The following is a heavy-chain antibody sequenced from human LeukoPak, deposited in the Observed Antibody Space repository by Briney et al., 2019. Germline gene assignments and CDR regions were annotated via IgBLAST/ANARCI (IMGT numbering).Heavy chain of an antibody. CDR2: INPSGGST. V-gene: IGHV1-46*01. D-gene: IGHD2-21*02. Sequence: ASVKVSCKASEYTFTSYYMHWVRQAPGQGLEWMGIINPSGGSTSYAQKFQGRVTMTRDMSTSTVYMELSSLRSEDTAVYYCARVRENCGGDCYSGDYWYFDLWGRGTLVTVSS. CDR1: EYTFTSYY. CDR3: ARVRENCGGDCYSGDYWYFDL. J-gene: IGHJ2*01.